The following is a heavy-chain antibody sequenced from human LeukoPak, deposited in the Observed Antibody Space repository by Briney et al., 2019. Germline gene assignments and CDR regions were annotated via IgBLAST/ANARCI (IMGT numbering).Heavy chain of an antibody. J-gene: IGHJ4*02. D-gene: IGHD6-13*01. V-gene: IGHV3-74*01. Sequence: PGGCLRLSCAASGFTFSSYWMHWVRQVPGKGLVWVSRIKGDGSTTYADSVKGRFTISRDNAKNTLYLQMNSLRAEDTAVYFCARDLQLVAAAGRYFDYWGQGTLVTVSS. CDR1: GFTFSSYW. CDR3: ARDLQLVAAAGRYFDY. CDR2: IKGDGSTT.